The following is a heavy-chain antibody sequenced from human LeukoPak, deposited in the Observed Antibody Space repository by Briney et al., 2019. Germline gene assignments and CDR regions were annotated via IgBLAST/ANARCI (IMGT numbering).Heavy chain of an antibody. D-gene: IGHD3-22*01. Sequence: GGSLRLSCAVSGFTFSNFAMSWVRQAPGKGLEWVSGISGSGGSTYYADSVKGRFTLSRDNSKNTLFLQMNSLRAEDTAVYYCAREPQGDSSGYDAFDIWGQGTMVTVSS. J-gene: IGHJ3*02. V-gene: IGHV3-23*01. CDR1: GFTFSNFA. CDR3: AREPQGDSSGYDAFDI. CDR2: ISGSGGST.